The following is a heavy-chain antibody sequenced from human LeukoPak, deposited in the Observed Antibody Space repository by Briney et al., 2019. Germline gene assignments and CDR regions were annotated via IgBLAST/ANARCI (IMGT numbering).Heavy chain of an antibody. CDR3: ARDPGAGIETLDY. J-gene: IGHJ4*02. CDR2: IHHRGHT. Sequence: GSLRLSCAASGFTFNDYGIHWVRQPPGKGLEWIGEIHHRGHTNYNPSLKSRATISIDNSKNQLTLNLNSMTAADTAVYYCARDPGAGIETLDYWGQGTLVTVSS. CDR1: GFTFNDYG. V-gene: IGHV4-4*02. D-gene: IGHD6-19*01.